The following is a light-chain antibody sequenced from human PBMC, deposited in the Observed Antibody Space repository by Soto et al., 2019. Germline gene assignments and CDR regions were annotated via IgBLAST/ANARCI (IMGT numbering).Light chain of an antibody. J-gene: IGLJ2*01. V-gene: IGLV4-69*01. Sequence: QLVLTQSPSASASLGASVKLTCTLRSGHSSYCIAWHQQQPEKGPRYLMKLNSDGSHSKGDGIPDRFSGSSSGAERYLTISSLQSEDESDYYCQTWGSGLVVFGGGTQLTVL. CDR3: QTWGSGLVV. CDR1: SGHSSYC. CDR2: LNSDGSH.